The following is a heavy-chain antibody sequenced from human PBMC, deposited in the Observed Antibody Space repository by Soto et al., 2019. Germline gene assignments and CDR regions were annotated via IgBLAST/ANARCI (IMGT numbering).Heavy chain of an antibody. CDR3: ARGRYGDY. J-gene: IGHJ4*02. CDR1: GYTFTSYG. D-gene: IGHD1-1*01. Sequence: QVHLVQSGAEGKKPGASVKVSCKASGYTFTSYGITWVRQAPGQGLEWMGWISAHNGNTDYAQKLQGRVIVTRDTSTTTAYMGLRSLISDDTAVYYCARGRYGDYWGQGALVTVSS. CDR2: ISAHNGNT. V-gene: IGHV1-18*01.